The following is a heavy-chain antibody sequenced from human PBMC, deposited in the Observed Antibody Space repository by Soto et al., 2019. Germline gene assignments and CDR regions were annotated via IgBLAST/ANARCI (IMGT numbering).Heavy chain of an antibody. Sequence: LRLSCAASGFTFSSYAMHWVRQAPGKGLEWVAVISYDGSNKYYADSVKGRFTISRDNSKNTLYLQMNSLRAEDTAVYYCARDLKWLVSGYYYGMDVWGQGTTVTVSS. CDR2: ISYDGSNK. CDR1: GFTFSSYA. D-gene: IGHD6-19*01. J-gene: IGHJ6*02. V-gene: IGHV3-30-3*01. CDR3: ARDLKWLVSGYYYGMDV.